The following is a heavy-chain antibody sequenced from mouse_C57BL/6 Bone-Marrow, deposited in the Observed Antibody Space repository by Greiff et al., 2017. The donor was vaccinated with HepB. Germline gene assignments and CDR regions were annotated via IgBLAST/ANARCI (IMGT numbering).Heavy chain of an antibody. J-gene: IGHJ1*03. CDR2: IDPSDSYT. CDR3: ARSEGLRRYWYFDV. V-gene: IGHV1-69*01. D-gene: IGHD2-4*01. CDR1: GYTFTSYW. Sequence: QVQLQQPGAELVMPGASVKLSCKASGYTFTSYWMHWVKQRPGQGLEWIGEIDPSDSYTNYNQKFKGKSTLTVDKSSSTAYMQLSSLTSEDSAVYDCARSEGLRRYWYFDVWGTGTTVTVSS.